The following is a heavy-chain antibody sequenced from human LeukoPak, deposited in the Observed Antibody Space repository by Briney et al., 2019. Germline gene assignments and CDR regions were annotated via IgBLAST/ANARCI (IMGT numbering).Heavy chain of an antibody. CDR2: INHSGST. D-gene: IGHD6-19*01. V-gene: IGHV4-39*07. CDR1: GGSISSSSYY. J-gene: IGHJ4*02. Sequence: PSETLSLTCTVSGGSISSSSYYWSWIRQPPGKGLEWIGEINHSGSTNYNPSLKSRVTISVDTSKNQFSLKLSSVTAADTAVYYCAILRHSSDSDYWGQGTLVTVSS. CDR3: AILRHSSDSDY.